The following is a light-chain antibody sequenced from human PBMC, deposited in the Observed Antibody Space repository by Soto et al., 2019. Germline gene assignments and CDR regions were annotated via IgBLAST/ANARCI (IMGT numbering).Light chain of an antibody. V-gene: IGLV1-40*01. CDR2: GNS. Sequence: QSVLTQPPSVSGAPGQRVTISCTGSSSNIGAGYDVHWYQQLPGTAPKLLIYGNSNRPSGVPDRFSASKSGTSASLAITGLQAEDEADDYCQSYDSSLSGSKVFGGGTKLTVL. J-gene: IGLJ2*01. CDR1: SSNIGAGYD. CDR3: QSYDSSLSGSKV.